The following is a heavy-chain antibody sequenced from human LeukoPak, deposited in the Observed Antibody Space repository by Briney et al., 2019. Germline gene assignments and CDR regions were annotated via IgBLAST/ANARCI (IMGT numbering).Heavy chain of an antibody. CDR1: GYSISSGYY. D-gene: IGHD5-12*01. J-gene: IGHJ4*02. Sequence: SETLSLTCTVSGYSISSGYYWGWIRQPPGKGLEWIGNICNSGSTYYNPSLKSRVTISVDTSKNQFSLKLSSVTAADTAVYYCALGYSGYVYWGQGTLVTVSS. CDR3: ALGYSGYVY. V-gene: IGHV4-38-2*02. CDR2: ICNSGST.